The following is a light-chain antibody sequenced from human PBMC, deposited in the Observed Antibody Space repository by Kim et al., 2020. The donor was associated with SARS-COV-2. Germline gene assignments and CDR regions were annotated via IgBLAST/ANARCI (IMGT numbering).Light chain of an antibody. CDR3: QQYSNWPLT. V-gene: IGKV3-15*01. CDR2: GAS. CDR1: QSVSSN. J-gene: IGKJ4*01. Sequence: EIVMTQSPATLSVSPGERATLSCRASQSVSSNLAWYHQKPGQAPSLLIYGASTRATGIPARFSGGGSGTEFTLTISSLQSEDFAVYYCQQYSNWPLTFGGGTKVEI.